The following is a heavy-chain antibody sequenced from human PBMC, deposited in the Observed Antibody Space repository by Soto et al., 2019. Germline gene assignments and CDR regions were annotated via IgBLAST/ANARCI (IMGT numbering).Heavy chain of an antibody. CDR2: ISSSRSYT. CDR3: ARDADILTGSVAFDI. V-gene: IGHV3-11*05. J-gene: IGHJ3*02. CDR1: GFIVSSNY. D-gene: IGHD3-9*01. Sequence: PGGSLRLSCAASGFIVSSNYMSWIRQAPGKGLEWVSYISSSRSYTNYADSVKGRFTISRDNAKNSLYLQMNSLRAEDTAVYYYARDADILTGSVAFDIWGQGKMVTV.